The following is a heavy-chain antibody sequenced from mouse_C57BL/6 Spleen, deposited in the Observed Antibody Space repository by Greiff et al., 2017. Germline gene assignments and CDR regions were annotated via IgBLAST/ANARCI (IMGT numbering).Heavy chain of an antibody. V-gene: IGHV3-6*01. CDR1: GYSITSGYY. CDR3: ARGKRYAMDY. J-gene: IGHJ4*01. CDR2: ISYDGSN. Sequence: EVQLQESGPGLVKPSQSLSLTCSVTGYSITSGYYWNWIRQFPGNKLEWMGYISYDGSNNYNPSLKNRISITRDTSKNQFFLKLNSVTTEDTATYYCARGKRYAMDYWGQGTSVTVSS.